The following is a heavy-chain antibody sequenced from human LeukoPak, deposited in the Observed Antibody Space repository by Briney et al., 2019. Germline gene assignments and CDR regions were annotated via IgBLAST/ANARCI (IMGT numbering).Heavy chain of an antibody. Sequence: PSETLSLTCTVSGGSISSYYWSWIRQPPGKGLEWIGYIYYSGSTNYNPSLKSRVTISVDTSKNQFSPKLSSVTAADTAVYYCARDSENTIFGVAPMDVWGKGTTVTVSS. J-gene: IGHJ6*03. CDR2: IYYSGST. CDR1: GGSISSYY. D-gene: IGHD3-3*01. V-gene: IGHV4-59*01. CDR3: ARDSENTIFGVAPMDV.